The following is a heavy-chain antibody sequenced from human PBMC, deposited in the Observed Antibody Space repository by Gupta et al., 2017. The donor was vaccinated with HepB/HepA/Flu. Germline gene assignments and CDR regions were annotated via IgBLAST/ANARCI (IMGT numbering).Heavy chain of an antibody. Sequence: QVQLVESGGGVVQPGRSLRLSCAASGFTFSSYGMHWVRQAPGKGLEWVAVISYDGSNKYYADSVKGRFTISRDNSKNTLYLQMNSLRAEDTAVYYCAKEEEYYDFWSGYYVRGEGWFDPWGQGTLVTVSS. CDR3: AKEEEYYDFWSGYYVRGEGWFDP. CDR2: ISYDGSNK. CDR1: GFTFSSYG. J-gene: IGHJ5*02. D-gene: IGHD3-3*01. V-gene: IGHV3-30*18.